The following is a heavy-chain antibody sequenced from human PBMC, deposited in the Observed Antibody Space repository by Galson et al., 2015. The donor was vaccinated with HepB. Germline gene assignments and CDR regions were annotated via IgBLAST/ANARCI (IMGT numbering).Heavy chain of an antibody. D-gene: IGHD1-26*01. CDR2: TSYHGSNK. CDR3: ARSFGGSYKHGAFDI. CDR1: GFTFSSYA. J-gene: IGHJ3*02. V-gene: IGHV3-30*04. Sequence: SLRLSCAVSGFTFSSYAMDWVRQAPGKGLEWVAVTSYHGSNKYYADSVKGRFTISRDNSKNTLYLQMSSLRPEDTAVYYCARSFGGSYKHGAFDIWGQGTMVTVSS.